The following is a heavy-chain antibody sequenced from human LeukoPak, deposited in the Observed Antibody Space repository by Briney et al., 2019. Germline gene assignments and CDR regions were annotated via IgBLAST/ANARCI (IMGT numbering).Heavy chain of an antibody. CDR2: ISGSGGNT. V-gene: IGHV3-23*01. CDR3: AKRFSGSAFDF. J-gene: IGHJ3*01. D-gene: IGHD3-10*01. CDR1: GFTFSSCA. Sequence: QPGGSLRLSCAASGFTFSSCAMSWVRQAPGKGLEWVSGISGSGGNTYYADSLKGRFTISRDNSKNTLYLQMNSLRAEDTAVYYCAKRFSGSAFDFWGQGTMVTVSS.